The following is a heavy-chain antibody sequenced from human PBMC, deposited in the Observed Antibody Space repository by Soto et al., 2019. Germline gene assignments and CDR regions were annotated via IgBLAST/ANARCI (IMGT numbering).Heavy chain of an antibody. CDR1: GYSFTSHW. J-gene: IGHJ6*02. D-gene: IGHD4-17*01. CDR2: IYPGDSDT. CDR3: ARLYGDFAEASYYDFGMDA. V-gene: IGHV5-51*01. Sequence: RESLKISCKGSGYSFTSHWIAWVCQMPGKGLEWMGIIYPGDSDTRYSPSFQGQVTISADKSISTAYLQWSSLKASDTAMYYCARLYGDFAEASYYDFGMDAWAKAPRSPSP.